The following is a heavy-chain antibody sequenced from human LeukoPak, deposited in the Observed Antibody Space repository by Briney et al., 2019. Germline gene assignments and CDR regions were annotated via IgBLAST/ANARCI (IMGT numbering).Heavy chain of an antibody. CDR2: MNPNSGNT. CDR3: AKKYGSGNVGAFDI. V-gene: IGHV1-8*02. Sequence: ASVKVSCKASGYTFTSYDINWVRQATGQGLEWMGWMNPNSGNTGYAQKFQGRVTMTRNTSISTAYMELSSLRAEDTAVYYCAKKYGSGNVGAFDIWGQGTMVTVSS. J-gene: IGHJ3*02. D-gene: IGHD3-10*01. CDR1: GYTFTSYD.